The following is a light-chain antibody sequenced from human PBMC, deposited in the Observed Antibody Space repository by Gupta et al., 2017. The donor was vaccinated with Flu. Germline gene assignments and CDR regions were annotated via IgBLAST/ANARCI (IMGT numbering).Light chain of an antibody. Sequence: AIQLTQSPSSLSASVGDRVTITCRASQGISSALAWYQQKPGKAPKLLIYDASSLESGVPSRFSGSGSGTDFTLTISSLQPEDFATYYCLQVNNYLYSFGQGTRLEIK. CDR1: QGISSA. CDR3: LQVNNYLYS. CDR2: DAS. V-gene: IGKV1D-13*01. J-gene: IGKJ2*03.